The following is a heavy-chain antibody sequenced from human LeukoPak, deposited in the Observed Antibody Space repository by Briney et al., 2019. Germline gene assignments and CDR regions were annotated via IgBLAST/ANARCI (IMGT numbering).Heavy chain of an antibody. CDR1: GYTFSSYG. CDR2: ISVYNGDT. D-gene: IGHD3-10*01. Sequence: ASVKVSCKASGYTFSSYGISWVRQAPGQGLEWMGWISVYNGDTKYAQKFQGRVTMSTDTSTSTAYMELRSLRSDDTAVYYCARDGGLYYGSGTFVGVWGPGTLVTVSS. J-gene: IGHJ4*02. CDR3: ARDGGLYYGSGTFVGV. V-gene: IGHV1-18*01.